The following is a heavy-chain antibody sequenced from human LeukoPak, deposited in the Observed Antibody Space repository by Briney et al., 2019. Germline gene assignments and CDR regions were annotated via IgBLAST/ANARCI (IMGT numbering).Heavy chain of an antibody. V-gene: IGHV3-7*01. J-gene: IGHJ4*02. CDR3: ARDSVHGYYDSSGYSTVSDY. CDR1: GFTFSSYW. Sequence: GGSLRLSCAASGFTFSSYWMSWVRQTPGKGLEWVANIKEDRSEKYYVDSVKGRFTISRDNAKNSLYLQMKSLRAEDTAVYYCARDSVHGYYDSSGYSTVSDYWGQGTLVTVSS. D-gene: IGHD3-22*01. CDR2: IKEDRSEK.